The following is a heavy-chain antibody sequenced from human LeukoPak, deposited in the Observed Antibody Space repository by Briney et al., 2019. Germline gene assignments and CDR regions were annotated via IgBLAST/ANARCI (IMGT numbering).Heavy chain of an antibody. CDR2: INAGNGNT. V-gene: IGHV1-3*01. CDR3: ARGYDSSAPPLDY. D-gene: IGHD3-22*01. Sequence: ASVKVSCKASGYTFTSYAMHWVRQAPGQRFEWMGWINAGNGNTKYSQKFQGRVTITRDTSASTAYMELSSLRSEDTAVYYCARGYDSSAPPLDYWGQGTLVTVSS. J-gene: IGHJ4*02. CDR1: GYTFTSYA.